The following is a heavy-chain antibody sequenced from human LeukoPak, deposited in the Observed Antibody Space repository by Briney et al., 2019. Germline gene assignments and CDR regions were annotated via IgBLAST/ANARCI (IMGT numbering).Heavy chain of an antibody. CDR2: INHSGST. CDR1: GGSFSGYY. J-gene: IGHJ4*02. D-gene: IGHD3-3*01. V-gene: IGHV4-34*01. CDR3: ARGIGYYDFWSGYYRDTASYYFDY. Sequence: SETLSLTXAVYGGSFSGYYWSWIRQPPGKGLEWIGEINHSGSTNYNPSLKSRVTISVDTSKNQFSLKLSSVTAADTAVYYCARGIGYYDFWSGYYRDTASYYFDYWGQGTLVTVSS.